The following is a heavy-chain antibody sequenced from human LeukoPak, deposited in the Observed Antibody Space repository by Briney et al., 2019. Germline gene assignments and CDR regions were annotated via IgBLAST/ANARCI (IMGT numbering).Heavy chain of an antibody. Sequence: GGSLRLSCAASGFTFSDYYMSWIRQAPGKGLEWVSYISSSGSTIYYADSVKGRFTISRDNAKNSPYLQMNSLRAEDTAVYYCARDRITIFGVVILHDYWGQGTLVTVSS. V-gene: IGHV3-11*04. CDR3: ARDRITIFGVVILHDY. J-gene: IGHJ4*02. CDR1: GFTFSDYY. D-gene: IGHD3-3*01. CDR2: ISSSGSTI.